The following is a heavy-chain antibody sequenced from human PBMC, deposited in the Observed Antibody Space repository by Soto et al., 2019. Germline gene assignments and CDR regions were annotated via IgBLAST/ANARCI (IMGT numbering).Heavy chain of an antibody. D-gene: IGHD3-10*01. CDR2: IYAGDSDT. V-gene: IGHV5-51*01. J-gene: IGHJ4*03. Sequence: EVQLVQSGAEVKKPGESLKISCKGSGYSFTSYWIVWVRQMPGKGLEWMGIIYAGDSDTRYSPSFQGQVTISADKSVSTACLQGSCLTSTNTALYYCASLRRLLRGGRCYIENWG. CDR1: GYSFTSYW. CDR3: ASLRRLLRGGRCYIEN.